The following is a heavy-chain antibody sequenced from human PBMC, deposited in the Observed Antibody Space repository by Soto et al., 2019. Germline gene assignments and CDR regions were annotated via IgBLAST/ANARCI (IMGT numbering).Heavy chain of an antibody. CDR3: VATYGDYLDY. V-gene: IGHV5-51*01. CDR2: IYPDDSDS. CDR1: GYKFTTYW. D-gene: IGHD4-17*01. J-gene: IGHJ4*02. Sequence: PGESLKISCKGSGYKFTTYWIGWVRQMPGKGLEWMAIIYPDDSDSRYSPSFQGQVTISADKSISTAYLQWSSLKVSDTAIYYCVATYGDYLDYWGQGTLVTVPQ.